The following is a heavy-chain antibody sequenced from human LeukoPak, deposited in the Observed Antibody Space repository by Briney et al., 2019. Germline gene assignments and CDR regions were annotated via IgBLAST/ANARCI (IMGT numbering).Heavy chain of an antibody. CDR2: ISYDGSNK. CDR3: ARDPSLRSGSWYWYFDY. Sequence: GGSLRLSCAASGFTFSSYAMHWVRQAPGKGLEWVAVISYDGSNKYYADSVKGRFTISRDNSKNTLYLQMNSLRAEDTAVYYCARDPSLRSGSWYWYFDYWGQGTLVTVSS. D-gene: IGHD6-13*01. J-gene: IGHJ4*02. V-gene: IGHV3-30*04. CDR1: GFTFSSYA.